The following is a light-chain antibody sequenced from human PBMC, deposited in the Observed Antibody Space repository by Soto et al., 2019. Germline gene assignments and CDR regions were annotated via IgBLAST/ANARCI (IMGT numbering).Light chain of an antibody. CDR3: QQSYSHPLT. V-gene: IGKV1-39*01. CDR2: AAS. J-gene: IGKJ4*01. CDR1: PDISDY. Sequence: QMTQSPASLSASVGDRVTITCRARPDISDYLNWFQHKPGRAPKLLIYAASVLHSGVPARFRGSGSESGTEYTLSLSSLQPEDAATFSCQQSYSHPLTFGEGTRVEIK.